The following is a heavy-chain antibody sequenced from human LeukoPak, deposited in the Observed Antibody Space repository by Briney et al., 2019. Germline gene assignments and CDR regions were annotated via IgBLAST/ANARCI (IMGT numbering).Heavy chain of an antibody. J-gene: IGHJ4*02. CDR3: AKDAGLIPAILDY. D-gene: IGHD2-8*01. Sequence: ETLSLTCTVSGGSISSGGYSWSWVRQAPGKGLEWVSAISGSGGSTYYADSVKGRFTISRDNSKNTLYLQMNSLRAEDTAVYYCAKDAGLIPAILDYWGQGTLVTVSS. CDR1: GGSISSGGYS. V-gene: IGHV3-23*01. CDR2: ISGSGGST.